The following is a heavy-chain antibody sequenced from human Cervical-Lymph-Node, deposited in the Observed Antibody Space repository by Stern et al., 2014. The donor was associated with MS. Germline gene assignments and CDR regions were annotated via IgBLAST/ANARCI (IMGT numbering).Heavy chain of an antibody. CDR3: ARAAYSSGWYLFDY. D-gene: IGHD6-19*01. CDR1: GGSISSYY. CDR2: IYYSGST. Sequence: QLQLQESGPGLVKPSETLSLTCTVSGGSISSYYWSWIRQPPGKGLEWIGYIYYSGSTNYNPSLKSRVTISVDTSKNQFSLKLSSVTAADTAVYYCARAAYSSGWYLFDYWGQGTLVTVSS. V-gene: IGHV4-59*01. J-gene: IGHJ4*02.